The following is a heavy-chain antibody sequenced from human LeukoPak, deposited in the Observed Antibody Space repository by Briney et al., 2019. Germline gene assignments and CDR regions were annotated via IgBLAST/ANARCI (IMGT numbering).Heavy chain of an antibody. CDR2: IYYSGST. CDR3: ARHAYSSGWSRGDY. V-gene: IGHV4-59*08. J-gene: IGHJ4*02. CDR1: GGSINSYY. D-gene: IGHD6-19*01. Sequence: PPKTLSLTCTVSGGSINSYYWSWIRQPPGKGLEWIGYIYYSGSTNYNPTLKSRVTISVDTSKNQFSLKLSSVTAADTAVYYCARHAYSSGWSRGDYWGQGTLVTVSS.